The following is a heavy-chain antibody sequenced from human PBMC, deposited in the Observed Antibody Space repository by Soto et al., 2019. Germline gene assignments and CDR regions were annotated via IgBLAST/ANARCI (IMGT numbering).Heavy chain of an antibody. V-gene: IGHV4-34*01. D-gene: IGHD4-4*01. J-gene: IGHJ4*02. CDR2: IYHSGST. CDR1: GGSFSGYY. CDR3: ARGMTTVTTIDY. Sequence: SETLSLTCAVYGGSFSGYYWSWIRQPPGKGLEWIGYIYHSGSTYYNPSLKSRVTISVDRSKNQFSLKLSSVTAADTAVYYCARGMTTVTTIDYWGQGTLVTVSS.